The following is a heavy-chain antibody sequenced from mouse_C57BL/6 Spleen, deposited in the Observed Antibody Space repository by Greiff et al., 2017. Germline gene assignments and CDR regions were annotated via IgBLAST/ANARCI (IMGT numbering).Heavy chain of an antibody. CDR1: GYTFTDYY. Sequence: EVQLQQSGPVLVKPGASVKMSCKASGYTFTDYYMNWVKQSHGKSLEWIGVINPYNGGTSYNQKFKGKATLTVDKSSSTAYMELNSLTSEDSAVYYCASDGSSYRYFDVWGTGTTVTVSS. CDR3: ASDGSSYRYFDV. V-gene: IGHV1-19*01. CDR2: INPYNGGT. D-gene: IGHD1-1*01. J-gene: IGHJ1*03.